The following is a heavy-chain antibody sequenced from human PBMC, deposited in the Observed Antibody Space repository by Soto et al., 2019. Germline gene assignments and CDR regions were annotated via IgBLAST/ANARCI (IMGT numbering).Heavy chain of an antibody. J-gene: IGHJ5*02. V-gene: IGHV3-48*01. CDR2: ISSSSSTI. Sequence: EVQLVESGGGLVQPGGSLRLSCAASGFTFSSYSMNWVRQAPGKGLEWVSYISSSSSTIYYADSVKGRFTISRDNAKNSLYLQMNSLRAEDTAVYYCARGEAARRKPNWFDPWGQGTLVTVSS. D-gene: IGHD6-13*01. CDR1: GFTFSSYS. CDR3: ARGEAARRKPNWFDP.